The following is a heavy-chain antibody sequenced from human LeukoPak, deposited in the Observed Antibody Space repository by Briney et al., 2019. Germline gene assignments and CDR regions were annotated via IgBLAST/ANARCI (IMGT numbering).Heavy chain of an antibody. Sequence: VASVKVSCKASGGTFSSYAISWVRQAPGQGLEWMGGIIPIFGTANYAQKFQGRVTITADESTSTAYMELSSLRSEDTAVYYCASQARYYDFWSGYQTPGRQVAFDIWGQGTMVTVSS. D-gene: IGHD3-3*01. CDR1: GGTFSSYA. CDR2: IIPIFGTA. CDR3: ASQARYYDFWSGYQTPGRQVAFDI. J-gene: IGHJ3*02. V-gene: IGHV1-69*13.